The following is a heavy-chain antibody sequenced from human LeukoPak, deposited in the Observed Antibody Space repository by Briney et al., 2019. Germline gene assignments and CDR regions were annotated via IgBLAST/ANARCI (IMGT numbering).Heavy chain of an antibody. Sequence: PGGSLRLSCAASGFTLSNYAMNWVRLAPGQGLEWVSVISAAGVTYYADSLKGRFTISRDNSKNTLYLQMDSLRVEDTAVYYCGKANDDYYFDYWGQGTLVTVSS. J-gene: IGHJ4*02. V-gene: IGHV3-23*01. CDR2: ISAAGVT. D-gene: IGHD1-1*01. CDR1: GFTLSNYA. CDR3: GKANDDYYFDY.